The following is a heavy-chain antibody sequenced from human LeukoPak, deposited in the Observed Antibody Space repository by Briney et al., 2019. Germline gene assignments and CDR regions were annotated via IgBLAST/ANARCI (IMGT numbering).Heavy chain of an antibody. D-gene: IGHD3-22*01. CDR2: ISAYNGNT. Sequence: ASVKVSCKASGYTFTSYGISWVRQAPGQGLEWMEWISAYNGNTNYAQKLQGRVTMTTDTSTSTAYMELRSLRSDDTAVYYCARVRSYYDSSAYDYWGQGTLVTVSS. V-gene: IGHV1-18*01. CDR1: GYTFTSYG. CDR3: ARVRSYYDSSAYDY. J-gene: IGHJ4*02.